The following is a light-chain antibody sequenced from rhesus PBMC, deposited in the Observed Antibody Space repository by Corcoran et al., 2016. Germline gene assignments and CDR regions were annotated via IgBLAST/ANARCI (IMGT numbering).Light chain of an antibody. Sequence: DIQLTQSPSSLSASVGDRVTITCRASQGISSYLAWYQQKSGKAPKLLIYDASNLQSGVPSRFSGSGSGTECTLTISSLQPEEFATYYCQQRNSYPLTFGGGTRVEIK. CDR2: DAS. CDR3: QQRNSYPLT. CDR1: QGISSY. J-gene: IGKJ4*01. V-gene: IGKV1-38*01.